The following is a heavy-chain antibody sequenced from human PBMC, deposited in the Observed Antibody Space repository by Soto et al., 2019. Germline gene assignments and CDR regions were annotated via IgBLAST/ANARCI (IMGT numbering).Heavy chain of an antibody. CDR2: IKQDGSEK. J-gene: IGHJ5*02. V-gene: IGHV3-7*01. CDR1: VCTFSSYW. D-gene: IGHD1-1*01. Sequence: VGSLRLSCASSVCTFSSYWMSCVRHSPGKWLEWVANIKQDGSEKYYVDSVKGRFTISRDNAKNSLYLQMNSLRAEDTAVYYCARMGTGSPDRYNWFDHWGQGTLVTASS. CDR3: ARMGTGSPDRYNWFDH.